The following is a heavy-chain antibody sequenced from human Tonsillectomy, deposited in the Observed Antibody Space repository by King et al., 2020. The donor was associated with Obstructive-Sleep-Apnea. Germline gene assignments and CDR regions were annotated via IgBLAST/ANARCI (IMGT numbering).Heavy chain of an antibody. CDR3: AHSSWFDP. J-gene: IGHJ5*02. Sequence: TLKESGPTLLKPTQTLTLTCTFSGFSFSTPGVGVAWIRQPPGRALEWLALIYWNDDKRYSPSLKSRLTITKDTSKNQVVLTMTNMEPVGTATYYCAHSSWFDPWGQGILVTVSS. V-gene: IGHV2-5*01. CDR2: IYWNDDK. CDR1: GFSFSTPGVG.